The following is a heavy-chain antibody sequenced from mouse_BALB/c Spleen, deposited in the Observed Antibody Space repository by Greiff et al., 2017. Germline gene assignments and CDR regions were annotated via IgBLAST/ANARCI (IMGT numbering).Heavy chain of an antibody. J-gene: IGHJ3*01. CDR2: INPSTGYT. D-gene: IGHD2-14*01. V-gene: IGHV1-7*01. CDR1: GYTFTSYW. Sequence: VQLQQSGAELAKPGASVKMSCKASGYTFTSYWMHWVKQRPGQGLEWIGYINPSTGYTEYNQKFKDKATLTADKSSSTAYMQLSSLTSEDSAVYYCASKGAYYRYDGSWFAYWGQGTLVTVSA. CDR3: ASKGAYYRYDGSWFAY.